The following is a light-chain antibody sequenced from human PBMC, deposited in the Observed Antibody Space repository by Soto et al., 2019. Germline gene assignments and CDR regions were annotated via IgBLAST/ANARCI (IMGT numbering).Light chain of an antibody. CDR1: SSDVGGYNY. CDR3: SSYTSDTTPDVV. J-gene: IGLJ2*01. CDR2: DVY. Sequence: QSALTQPASVSGSPGQSITISCTGTSSDVGGYNYVSWYQQHPGEAPKLMIYDVYNRPSGVSYRFSGSKSGNTASLTISGLQAEDEADYYCSSYTSDTTPDVVFGGGTQLTVL. V-gene: IGLV2-14*01.